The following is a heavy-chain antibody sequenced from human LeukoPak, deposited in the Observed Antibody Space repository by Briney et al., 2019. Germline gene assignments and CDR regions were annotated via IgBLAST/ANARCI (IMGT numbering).Heavy chain of an antibody. D-gene: IGHD3-16*01. CDR1: GASFSGYY. Sequence: PSETLSLTCAVYGASFSGYYWAWIRQPPGKGLEWIGKINHSGGTSYNPSLNSRVTMSVDTSKNQFSLKLSSVTAADTAVYYCARGSLSYYYYMDVWGKGTTVTVSS. V-gene: IGHV4-34*01. CDR2: INHSGGT. J-gene: IGHJ6*03. CDR3: ARGSLSYYYYMDV.